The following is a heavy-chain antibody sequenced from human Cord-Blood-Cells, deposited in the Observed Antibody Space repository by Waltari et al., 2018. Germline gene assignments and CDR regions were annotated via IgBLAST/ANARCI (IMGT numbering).Heavy chain of an antibody. D-gene: IGHD6-13*01. V-gene: IGHV1-8*01. CDR3: AIATSSSWGAY. CDR2: RNPNSGNT. Sequence: QVQLVQSGAEVKTPGASVKVSCKASGYTFTSSDINWVRQATGKGLEWMGWRNPNSGNTGNAQKFKGRVTMTRNNSISTSYMELSSLRSEDTAVYYCAIATSSSWGAYWGQGTLVTVSA. CDR1: GYTFTSSD. J-gene: IGHJ4*02.